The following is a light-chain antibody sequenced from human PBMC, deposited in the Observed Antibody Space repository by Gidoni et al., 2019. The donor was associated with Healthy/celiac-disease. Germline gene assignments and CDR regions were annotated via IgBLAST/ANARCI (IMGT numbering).Light chain of an antibody. J-gene: IGKJ2*01. CDR1: QSISSY. CDR3: QQSYSTPNT. Sequence: DIQMTQSPSSLSASVGDRVTITCRASQSISSYLNWYQQKLGKAPKLLIYAASSLQSGVPSRFSGSGTGTDVTLTISSLQPDDFATYYCQQSYSTPNTFGQGTKLEIK. CDR2: AAS. V-gene: IGKV1-39*01.